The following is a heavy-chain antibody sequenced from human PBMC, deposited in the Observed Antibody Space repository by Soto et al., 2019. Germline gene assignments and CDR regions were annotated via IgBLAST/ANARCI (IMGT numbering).Heavy chain of an antibody. CDR2: ISGSGGST. J-gene: IGHJ4*02. D-gene: IGHD5-12*01. V-gene: IGHV3-23*01. CDR1: GFTVTSNG. CDR3: AKDGRRDGYNSVKLTLFDY. Sequence: PGGSLRLSCGVSGFTVTSNGVSWVRQAPGKGLEWVSAISGSGGSTYYADSVKGRFTISRDNSKNTLYLQMNSLRAEDTAVYYCAKDGRRDGYNSVKLTLFDYWGQGALVTVSS.